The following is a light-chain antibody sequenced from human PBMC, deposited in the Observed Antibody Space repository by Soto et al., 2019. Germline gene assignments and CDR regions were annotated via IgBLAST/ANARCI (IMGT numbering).Light chain of an antibody. CDR3: QSYDSSLSGVV. Sequence: QSVLAQPPSVSGAPGQRVTISCTGSSSNIGAGYDVHWYQQLPGTAPKLLIYGNSNRPSGVPDRFSGSKSGTSASLAITGPQAEDDADYYCQSYDSSLSGVVFGGGTKLPVL. J-gene: IGLJ2*01. CDR2: GNS. V-gene: IGLV1-40*01. CDR1: SSNIGAGYD.